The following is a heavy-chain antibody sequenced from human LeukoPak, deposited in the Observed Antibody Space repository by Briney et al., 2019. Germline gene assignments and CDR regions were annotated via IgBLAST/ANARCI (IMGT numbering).Heavy chain of an antibody. J-gene: IGHJ4*02. V-gene: IGHV1-2*02. CDR3: AREIVNIAAAED. D-gene: IGHD6-13*01. Sequence: GASVKVSCKASGYTFTGYYMHWVRQAPGQGLEWMGWINPNSGGTNYAQKFQGRVTMTRDTSISTAYMELSRLRSYDTAVYYCAREIVNIAAAEDWGQGTLVTVSS. CDR2: INPNSGGT. CDR1: GYTFTGYY.